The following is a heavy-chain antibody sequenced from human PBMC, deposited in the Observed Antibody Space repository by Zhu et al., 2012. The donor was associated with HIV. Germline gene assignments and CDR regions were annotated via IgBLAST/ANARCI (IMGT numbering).Heavy chain of an antibody. CDR2: LLQWEH. CDR1: GGSISSHY. J-gene: IGHJ4*02. D-gene: IGHD6-19*01. V-gene: IGHV4-59*11. CDR3: ARVLPFSSGFDY. Sequence: QVQLQESGPGLVKPSETLSLTCTVSGGSISSHYWSWIRQPPREGTGVDWVYLLQWEHQLQPLLKSRVTISVDTSKNQFSLKLSSVTAADTAVYYCARVLPFSSGFDYWGQGTLVTVSS.